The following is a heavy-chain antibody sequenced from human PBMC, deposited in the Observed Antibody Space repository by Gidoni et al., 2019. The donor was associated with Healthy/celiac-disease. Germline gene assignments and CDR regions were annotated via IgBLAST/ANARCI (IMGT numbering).Heavy chain of an antibody. V-gene: IGHV4-34*01. CDR2: INHSGST. Sequence: QVQLQQWGAGLLKPSETLSLTCAVYGGSFSGYYWSWIRQPPGKGLEWIGEINHSGSTNYNPSRKSRVTISVDTSKNQFSLKLSSVTAADTAVYYCAREGAGRVVYYEGLVYWGQGTLVTVSS. D-gene: IGHD3-3*01. CDR1: GGSFSGYY. CDR3: AREGAGRVVYYEGLVY. J-gene: IGHJ4*02.